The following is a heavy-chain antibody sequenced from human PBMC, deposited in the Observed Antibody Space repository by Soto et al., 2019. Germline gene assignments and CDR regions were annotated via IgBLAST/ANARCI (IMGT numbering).Heavy chain of an antibody. CDR3: AKDLYYYDFSLDDS. CDR1: GFTFSRYA. Sequence: PVGSLRLSCTASGFTFSRYAMHWVRQAPGRGLEWVAVVSYDGSIENYVDSVRGRFTISRDNSKNAVFLQMNSLRVEDTAVYYCAKDLYYYDFSLDDSWGQGTLVTVSS. V-gene: IGHV3-30*18. D-gene: IGHD3-16*01. CDR2: VSYDGSIE. J-gene: IGHJ5*02.